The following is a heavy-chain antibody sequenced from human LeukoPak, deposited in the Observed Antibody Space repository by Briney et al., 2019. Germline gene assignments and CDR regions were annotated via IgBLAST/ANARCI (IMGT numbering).Heavy chain of an antibody. D-gene: IGHD3-10*01. Sequence: GASVKVSCKASGYTFTSYDINCVRQATGQGLEWMGWMNPNSGNTGYAQKFQGRVTMTRNTSISTAYMELSSLRSEDTAVYYCARGTQFGYYYGMDVWGQGTTVTVSS. CDR1: GYTFTSYD. CDR3: ARGTQFGYYYGMDV. J-gene: IGHJ6*02. V-gene: IGHV1-8*01. CDR2: MNPNSGNT.